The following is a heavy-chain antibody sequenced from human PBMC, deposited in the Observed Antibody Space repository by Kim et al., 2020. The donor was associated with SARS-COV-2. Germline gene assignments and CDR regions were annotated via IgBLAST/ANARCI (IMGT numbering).Heavy chain of an antibody. Sequence: GGSLRLSCAASGFSVSSFAMGWVRQAPGKGLEWVSGIGISGNYRPYIDSVKGRFAISRDDSRNILYLQMNGLRAEDTARYFCVKYRMGLSLGEKWG. CDR2: IGISGNYR. J-gene: IGHJ6*01. CDR3: VKYRMGLSLGEK. D-gene: IGHD3-16*01. CDR1: GFSVSSFA. V-gene: IGHV3-23*05.